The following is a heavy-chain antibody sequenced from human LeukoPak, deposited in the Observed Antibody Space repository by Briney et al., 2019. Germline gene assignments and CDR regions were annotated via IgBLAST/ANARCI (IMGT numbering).Heavy chain of an antibody. J-gene: IGHJ4*02. Sequence: KPSETLSLTCTVSNGSISSYYWSWIRQPPGKGLEWIGHIYYTGSTKYNPSLKSRVTISVDMSKNQFSLKLTSVPAADTAVYFCAREGGTPLYDLWSGYRYFDYWGQGTLVTVSS. CDR3: AREGGTPLYDLWSGYRYFDY. V-gene: IGHV4-59*01. D-gene: IGHD3-3*01. CDR1: NGSISSYY. CDR2: IYYTGST.